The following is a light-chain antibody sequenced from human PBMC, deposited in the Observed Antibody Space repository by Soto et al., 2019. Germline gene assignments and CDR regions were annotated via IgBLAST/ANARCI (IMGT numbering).Light chain of an antibody. CDR2: DVS. Sequence: QSALTQSASVSGSPGQSITISCTGTSSDVGSYNHVSWYQQHPGKAPKFMIYDVSNRPSGVSNRFSGSKSGNTASLTISGLQAEDEADYYCSSYTTSNTRQIVFGTGTKVTVL. J-gene: IGLJ1*01. V-gene: IGLV2-14*02. CDR1: SSDVGSYNH. CDR3: SSYTTSNTRQIV.